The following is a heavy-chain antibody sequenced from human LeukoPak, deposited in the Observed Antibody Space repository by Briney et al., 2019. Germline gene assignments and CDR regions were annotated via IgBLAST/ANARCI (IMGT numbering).Heavy chain of an antibody. V-gene: IGHV4-59*12. J-gene: IGHJ6*02. Sequence: PSETLSLTCTVSGGSISSYYWSWIRQPPGKGLEWIGYIYYSGSTYYNPSLKSRVTISVDTSKNQFSLKLSSVTAADTAVYYCARAPGYCSSTSCFYYYYYGMDVWGQGTTVTVSS. CDR1: GGSISSYY. D-gene: IGHD2-2*01. CDR2: IYYSGST. CDR3: ARAPGYCSSTSCFYYYYYGMDV.